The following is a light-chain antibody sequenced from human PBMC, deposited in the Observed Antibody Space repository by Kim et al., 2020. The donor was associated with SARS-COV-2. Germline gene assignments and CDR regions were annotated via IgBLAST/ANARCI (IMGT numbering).Light chain of an antibody. CDR3: QQSYITPLLT. CDR1: QSISSY. V-gene: IGKV1-39*01. Sequence: DIQMTQSPSSLSASVGDRVTITCRASQSISSYLNWYQQKPGKAPKLLIYAASSLQSGVPSRFSGSGSGTDFTLTISSLQPEDFATYYCQQSYITPLLTFCGVTKVYIK. J-gene: IGKJ4*01. CDR2: AAS.